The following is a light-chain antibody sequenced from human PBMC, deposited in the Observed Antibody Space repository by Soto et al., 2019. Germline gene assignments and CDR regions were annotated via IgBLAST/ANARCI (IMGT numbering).Light chain of an antibody. Sequence: QSVLTQPASVSGSPGQSITISCTGTSSDVGGYNYVSWYQQHPGKAPKLMIYEVSNRPSGVSNRFSGSKSGNTASLTISGLQAEDEADDYCSSYTSSSTLEVVFGGGTKVTVL. CDR1: SSDVGGYNY. CDR3: SSYTSSSTLEVV. CDR2: EVS. V-gene: IGLV2-14*01. J-gene: IGLJ2*01.